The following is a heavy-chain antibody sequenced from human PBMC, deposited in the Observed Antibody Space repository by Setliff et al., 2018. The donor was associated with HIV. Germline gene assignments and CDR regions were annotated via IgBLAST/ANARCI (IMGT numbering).Heavy chain of an antibody. CDR2: IYPGDSDT. Sequence: PGESLKISCKGSGYGFSSHWIAWVRQKPGKGLEWMGIIYPGDSDTRYSPSFQGQVTISADQSISTAYLQWSSLKASDTATYYCARVQYHYVNNGDSYYFTHWGHGTLVTVSS. CDR1: GYGFSSHW. D-gene: IGHD3-10*02. J-gene: IGHJ4*01. V-gene: IGHV5-51*01. CDR3: ARVQYHYVNNGDSYYFTH.